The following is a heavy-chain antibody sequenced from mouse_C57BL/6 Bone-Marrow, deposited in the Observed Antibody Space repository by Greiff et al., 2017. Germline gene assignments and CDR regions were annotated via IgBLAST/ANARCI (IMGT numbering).Heavy chain of an antibody. CDR2: ISSGSSTI. D-gene: IGHD2-4*01. CDR3: ARLRWFAY. Sequence: EVKLQESGGGLVKPGGSLKLSCAASGFTFSDYGMHWVRQAPEKGLEWVAYISSGSSTIYYADTVKGRFTISRDNAKNTLFLQMTSLRSEDTSMYYCARLRWFAYWGQGTLVTVSA. V-gene: IGHV5-17*01. CDR1: GFTFSDYG. J-gene: IGHJ3*01.